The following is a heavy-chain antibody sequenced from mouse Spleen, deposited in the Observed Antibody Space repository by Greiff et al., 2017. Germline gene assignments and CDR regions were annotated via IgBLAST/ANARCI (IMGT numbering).Heavy chain of an antibody. CDR1: GYTFTSYW. CDR3: ARRGYGIPYYYAMDY. D-gene: IGHD2-1*01. V-gene: IGHV1-64*01. J-gene: IGHJ4*01. Sequence: QVQLQQSGAELVKPGASVKLSCKASGYTFTSYWMHWVKQRPGQGLEWIGMIHPNSGSTNYNEKFKSKATLTVDKSSSTAYMQLSSLTSEDSAVYYCARRGYGIPYYYAMDYWGQGTSVTVSS. CDR2: IHPNSGST.